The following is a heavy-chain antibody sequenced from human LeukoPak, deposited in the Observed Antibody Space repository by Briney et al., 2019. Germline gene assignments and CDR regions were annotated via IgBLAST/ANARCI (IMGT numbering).Heavy chain of an antibody. V-gene: IGHV3-66*01. J-gene: IGHJ6*03. CDR1: GFTVSNYY. Sequence: GGSLRLSCAVSGFTVSNYYMSWVRQAPGKGLAWVSLLYTGGNTYYGDSVKGRFIISRDNSKNTLYLQMNSLRDEDTAIYYCARGARFRGPDYFYYMDVWGKGTTVTISS. D-gene: IGHD3-10*01. CDR3: ARGARFRGPDYFYYMDV. CDR2: LYTGGNT.